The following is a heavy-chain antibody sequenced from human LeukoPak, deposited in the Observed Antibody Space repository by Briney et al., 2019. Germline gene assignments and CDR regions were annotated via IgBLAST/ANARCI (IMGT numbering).Heavy chain of an antibody. V-gene: IGHV3-23*01. Sequence: GGSLRLSCAASGFTFSSYAMSWVRQAPGKGLEWVSAISGGGGSTYYADSVKGRFTISRDNSKNTLYLQMNSLRAEDTAVYYCARDNRNELGSPLDYWGQGTLVTVSS. CDR1: GFTFSSYA. CDR2: ISGGGGST. J-gene: IGHJ4*02. D-gene: IGHD1-14*01. CDR3: ARDNRNELGSPLDY.